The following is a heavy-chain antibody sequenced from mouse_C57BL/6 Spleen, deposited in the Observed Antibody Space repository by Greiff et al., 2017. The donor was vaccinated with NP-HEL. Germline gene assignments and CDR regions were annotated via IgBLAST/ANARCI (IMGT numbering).Heavy chain of an antibody. Sequence: DVHLVESGGGLVQPKGSLKLSCAASGFSFNTYAMNWVRQAPGKGLECVARIRSKSNNYATYYADSVKDRFTISRDDSESMLYLQMNNLKTEDTAMYYGVRHEGYGGAMDYWGQGTSVTVSS. CDR1: GFSFNTYA. V-gene: IGHV10-1*01. J-gene: IGHJ4*01. CDR2: IRSKSNNYAT. CDR3: VRHEGYGGAMDY. D-gene: IGHD2-3*01.